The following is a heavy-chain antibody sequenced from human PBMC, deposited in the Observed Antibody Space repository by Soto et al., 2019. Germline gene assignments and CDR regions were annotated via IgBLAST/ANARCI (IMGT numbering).Heavy chain of an antibody. D-gene: IGHD3-16*01. Sequence: PSRAVFGFTFADNTRQWHRKAPDKCLEWVSGINCKREIGYADSVKGRFTISRDKGENSLYLQMNSLRAEDTALYYCAISQDRGGRTTFIYWGQGTQVTVSS. CDR3: AISQDRGGRTTFIY. J-gene: IGHJ4*02. CDR2: INCKREI. V-gene: IGHV3-9*01. CDR1: GFTFADNT.